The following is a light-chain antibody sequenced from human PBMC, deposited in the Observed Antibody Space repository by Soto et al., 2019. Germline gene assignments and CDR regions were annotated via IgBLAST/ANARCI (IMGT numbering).Light chain of an antibody. Sequence: NFMLTQPHSVSESPGKTVTISCTRSSGSIASNYVQWYRQRPGSAPTTLVYEDNQRPSGVPDRFSGSIDSSSNSASLTISGLKTEDEADYYCQSFDSSTPNRVFGGGIKLTVL. J-gene: IGLJ3*02. CDR3: QSFDSSTPNRV. CDR2: EDN. CDR1: SGSIASNY. V-gene: IGLV6-57*03.